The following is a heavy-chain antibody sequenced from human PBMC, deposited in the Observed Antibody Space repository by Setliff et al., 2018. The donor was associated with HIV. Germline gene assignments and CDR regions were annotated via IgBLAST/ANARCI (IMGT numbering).Heavy chain of an antibody. CDR2: ISPDNANT. CDR1: GYTFTDYF. J-gene: IGHJ4*02. D-gene: IGHD1-1*01. Sequence: GASVKVSCKSSGYTFTDYFMHWVRQAPGQGLEWMGWISPDNANTRISQRFRGSVTMTRDRSINTAYMEFSSLRSDDTAVYYCARQLSNSLESWGQGTLVTVSS. CDR3: ARQLSNSLES. V-gene: IGHV1-2*02.